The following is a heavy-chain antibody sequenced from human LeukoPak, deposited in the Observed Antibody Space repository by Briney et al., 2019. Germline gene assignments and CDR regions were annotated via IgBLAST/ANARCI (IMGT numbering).Heavy chain of an antibody. CDR2: INHSGST. CDR3: ARGIAVAGETLFDY. D-gene: IGHD6-19*01. Sequence: SETLSLTCAVYGGSFSGYYWSWIRQPPGKGLEWIGEINHSGSTNYNPSLKSRVTISVDTSKNQFSLKLSSVTAADTAVYYCARGIAVAGETLFDYWGQGTLVTASS. J-gene: IGHJ4*02. V-gene: IGHV4-34*01. CDR1: GGSFSGYY.